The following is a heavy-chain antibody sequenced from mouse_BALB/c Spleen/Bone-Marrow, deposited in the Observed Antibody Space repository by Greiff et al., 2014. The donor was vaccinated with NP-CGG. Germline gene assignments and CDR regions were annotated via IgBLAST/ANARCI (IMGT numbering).Heavy chain of an antibody. J-gene: IGHJ2*01. CDR2: ISSGSSTI. Sequence: VQLKESGGGLVQPGGSRKLSCAASGFTFSSFGMHWVRQAPERGLEWVAYISSGSSTIFYADTVKGRFTIPRDNPKNTLFLQMTSLRSEDTAMYYCTRGGNWEDFDYWGQGTTLTVSS. CDR1: GFTFSSFG. CDR3: TRGGNWEDFDY. D-gene: IGHD4-1*01. V-gene: IGHV5-17*02.